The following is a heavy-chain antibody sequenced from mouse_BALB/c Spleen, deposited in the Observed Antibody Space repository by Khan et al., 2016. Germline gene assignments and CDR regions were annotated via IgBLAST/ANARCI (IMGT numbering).Heavy chain of an antibody. D-gene: IGHD2-2*01. CDR1: GYTFTNSG. CDR2: INTYTGEP. J-gene: IGHJ2*01. V-gene: IGHV9-3-1*01. CDR3: ARRRLRLPFDY. Sequence: QIQLVQSGPELKKPGETVKISCKASGYTFTNSGMSWVKQAPGKGLKWMGWINTYTGEPTYADDFKGRFAFSLETSASTAYLKINNLKNEDTATYFCARRRLRLPFDYWVLGTTLTVSS.